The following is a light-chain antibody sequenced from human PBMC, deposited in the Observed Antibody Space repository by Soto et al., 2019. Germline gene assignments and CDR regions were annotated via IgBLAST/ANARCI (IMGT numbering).Light chain of an antibody. CDR3: QQRSNWPIT. CDR1: ESVSTN. J-gene: IGKJ5*01. CDR2: GAS. V-gene: IGKV3-15*01. Sequence: EKEMTHSPATPSLAPWERVTLSCRASESVSTNSAWYQQKAGQAPRLLISGASTRATGIPARFSGSGSGTDFTLTISSLEPEDFALYYCQQRSNWPITFGQGTRLEIK.